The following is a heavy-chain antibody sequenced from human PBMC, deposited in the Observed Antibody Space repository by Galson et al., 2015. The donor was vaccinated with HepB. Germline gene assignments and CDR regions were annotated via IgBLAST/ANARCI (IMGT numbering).Heavy chain of an antibody. Sequence: SVTVSCKASGGTFSSYAISWVRQAPGQGLEWMGGIIPIFGTANYAQKFQGRVTITADESTSTAYMELSSLRSEDTAVYYCARDVHTAMVSRAFDIWGQGTMVTVSS. CDR3: ARDVHTAMVSRAFDI. V-gene: IGHV1-69*13. CDR1: GGTFSSYA. CDR2: IIPIFGTA. J-gene: IGHJ3*02. D-gene: IGHD5-18*01.